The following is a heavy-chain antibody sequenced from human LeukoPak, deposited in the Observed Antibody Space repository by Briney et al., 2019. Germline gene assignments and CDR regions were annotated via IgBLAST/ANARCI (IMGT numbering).Heavy chain of an antibody. CDR3: ARGEVVAATLGY. CDR1: GYTFTSYD. J-gene: IGHJ4*02. D-gene: IGHD2-15*01. V-gene: IGHV1-8*03. Sequence: ASVEVSCKASGYTFTSYDINWVRQATGQGLEWMGWMNPNSGNTGYAQKFQGRVTITRNTSISTAYMELSSLRSEDTAVYYCARGEVVAATLGYWGQGTLVTVSS. CDR2: MNPNSGNT.